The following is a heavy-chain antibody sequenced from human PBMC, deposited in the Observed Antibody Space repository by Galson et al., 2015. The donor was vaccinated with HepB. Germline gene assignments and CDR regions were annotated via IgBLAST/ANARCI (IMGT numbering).Heavy chain of an antibody. D-gene: IGHD4-11*01. CDR1: GFTFGDYG. CDR3: TRGRLWFDP. V-gene: IGHV3-20*01. Sequence: SLRLSCAASGFTFGDYGTSWVRQVPGKGLEWVSGINWIGDSTDYADSIKGRITISRDNAKNSLYLQMNSLRAEDTALYHCTRGRLWFDPWGQGTLVTVSS. J-gene: IGHJ5*02. CDR2: INWIGDST.